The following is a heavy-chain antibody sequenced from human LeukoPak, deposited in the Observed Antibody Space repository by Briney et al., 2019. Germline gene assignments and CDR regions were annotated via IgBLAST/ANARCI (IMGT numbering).Heavy chain of an antibody. Sequence: PGGSLRLSCAASGFTFDDYAMHWVRQAPGKGLEWVSGISWNSGRINHADSVKGRFTISRDNAKNSLYLQMNSLRAEDTALYYCAKGNSYDSSGLPFDYWGQGTLVTVSS. CDR1: GFTFDDYA. J-gene: IGHJ4*02. CDR3: AKGNSYDSSGLPFDY. D-gene: IGHD3-22*01. CDR2: ISWNSGRI. V-gene: IGHV3-9*01.